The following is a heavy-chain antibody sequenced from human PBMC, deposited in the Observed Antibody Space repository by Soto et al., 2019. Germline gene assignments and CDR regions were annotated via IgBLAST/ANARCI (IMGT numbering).Heavy chain of an antibody. D-gene: IGHD4-17*01. CDR2: IYSGGNT. CDR1: GFTVSSNY. CDR3: ARERWD. V-gene: IGHV3-66*01. Sequence: PGGSLRLSCAASGFTVSSNYMTWVRQAPGKGLEWVSIIYSGGNTYYADTVKGRFTISRDNSKNTLYLQMNSLRAEDTAVYYCARERWDWGQGTLVTVSS. J-gene: IGHJ4*02.